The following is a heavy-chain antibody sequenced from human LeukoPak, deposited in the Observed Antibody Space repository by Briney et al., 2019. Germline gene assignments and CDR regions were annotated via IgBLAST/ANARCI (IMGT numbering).Heavy chain of an antibody. CDR2: ISAYNGNT. D-gene: IGHD2-15*01. V-gene: IGHV1-18*01. CDR3: ARVDIVVVVAAFDP. CDR1: GYTFTSYG. Sequence: ASVKVSFKASGYTFTSYGISWVRQAPGQGLEWMGWISAYNGNTNYAQKLQGRVTMTTDTSTSTAYMELRSLRSDDTAVYYCARVDIVVVVAAFDPWGQGTLVTVSS. J-gene: IGHJ5*02.